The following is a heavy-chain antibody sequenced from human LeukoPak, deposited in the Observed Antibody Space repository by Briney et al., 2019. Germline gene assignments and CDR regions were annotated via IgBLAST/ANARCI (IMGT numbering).Heavy chain of an antibody. CDR3: ARRAGGYSHPYDY. CDR1: GFTFSSYW. CDR2: INSDGSST. J-gene: IGHJ4*02. D-gene: IGHD4-23*01. V-gene: IGHV3-74*03. Sequence: GGSLRLSCAASGFTFSSYWMHWVRHAPGKGLVWVSRINSDGSSTKYADSVKGRFTISRDNSKNTLYLQMNSLRAEDTAVYYCARRAGGYSHPYDYWGQGTLVTVSS.